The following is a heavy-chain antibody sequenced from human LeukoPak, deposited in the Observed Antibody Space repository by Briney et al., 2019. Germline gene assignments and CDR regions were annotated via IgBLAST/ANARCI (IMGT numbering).Heavy chain of an antibody. CDR2: IIPILGIA. Sequence: SVKVSCKASGGTFISYAISWVRQAPGQGLEWMGRIIPILGIANYAQKFQGRVTITADKSTSTAYMELSSLRSEDTAVYYCARDEVPRVVSHADYWGQGTLVTVSS. D-gene: IGHD3-3*01. V-gene: IGHV1-69*04. J-gene: IGHJ4*02. CDR1: GGTFISYA. CDR3: ARDEVPRVVSHADY.